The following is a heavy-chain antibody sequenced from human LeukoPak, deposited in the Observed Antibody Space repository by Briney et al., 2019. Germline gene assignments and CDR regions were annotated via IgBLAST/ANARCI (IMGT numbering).Heavy chain of an antibody. Sequence: GGSLRLSCAASGFTFSNYAMNWVRQAPGKGLEWGSGISGSGESTNYADSVKGRFTISRYNSRNTLYPQMNSLRAEDTAVYYCARDDWNYGDYYYYYYMDVWGKGTTVTVSS. D-gene: IGHD1-7*01. CDR1: GFTFSNYA. V-gene: IGHV3-23*01. CDR3: ARDDWNYGDYYYYYYMDV. J-gene: IGHJ6*03. CDR2: ISGSGEST.